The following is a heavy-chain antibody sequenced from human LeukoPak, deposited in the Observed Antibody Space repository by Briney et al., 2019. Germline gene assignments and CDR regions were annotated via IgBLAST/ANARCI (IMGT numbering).Heavy chain of an antibody. V-gene: IGHV3-15*01. J-gene: IGHJ1*01. D-gene: IGHD3-10*01. Sequence: GGSLRHSCAASGFTFNNAWMSWVRQAPGKGLEWVGRIKSKTDGGTTDYAAPVKGRFTISRDDSKSTLYLQINSLKTEDTAVYYCTYLWFGEYNWGQGTLVTVSS. CDR1: GFTFNNAW. CDR3: TYLWFGEYN. CDR2: IKSKTDGGTT.